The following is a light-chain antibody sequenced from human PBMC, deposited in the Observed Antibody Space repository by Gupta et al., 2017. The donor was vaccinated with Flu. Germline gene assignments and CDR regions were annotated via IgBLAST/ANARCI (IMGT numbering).Light chain of an antibody. CDR1: SSDIGSYNY. Sequence: QSALTQPASVSGSPGQSITLSCTGTSSDIGSYNYVSWYQQHPGQAPKLLIYGVTNRPSGVSNRFSASQSGDTASLTISGLQAEDEADYYCSSSISSSTLVFGGGTKLTVL. J-gene: IGLJ2*01. CDR3: SSSISSSTLV. V-gene: IGLV2-14*01. CDR2: GVT.